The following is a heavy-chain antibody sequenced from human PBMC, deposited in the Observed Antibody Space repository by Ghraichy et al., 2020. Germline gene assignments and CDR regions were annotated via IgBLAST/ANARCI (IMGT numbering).Heavy chain of an antibody. J-gene: IGHJ6*03. Sequence: GGSLRLSCAASGFTFSSYSMNWVRQAPGKGLEWVSSISSSSSYIYYADSVKGRFTISRDNAKNSLYLQMNSLRAEDTAVYYCARDFQPMVQGVIIRYTYYYYMDVWGKGTTLTASS. CDR3: ARDFQPMVQGVIIRYTYYYYMDV. D-gene: IGHD3-10*01. V-gene: IGHV3-21*01. CDR2: ISSSSSYI. CDR1: GFTFSSYS.